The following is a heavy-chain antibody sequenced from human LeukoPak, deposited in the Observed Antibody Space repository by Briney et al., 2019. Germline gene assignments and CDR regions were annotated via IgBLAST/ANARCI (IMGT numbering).Heavy chain of an antibody. V-gene: IGHV4-39*07. CDR1: GGSISSSSYY. J-gene: IGHJ6*03. CDR2: IYYSGST. Sequence: PSETLSLTCTVSGGSISSSSYYWGWIRQPPGKGLEWIGSIYYSGSTYYNPSLKSRVTISVDTSKNQLSLKLSSVTAEDTAVYYCAREPLGYCSSTSCSRYYYYMDVWGKGTTVTVSS. CDR3: AREPLGYCSSTSCSRYYYYMDV. D-gene: IGHD2-2*01.